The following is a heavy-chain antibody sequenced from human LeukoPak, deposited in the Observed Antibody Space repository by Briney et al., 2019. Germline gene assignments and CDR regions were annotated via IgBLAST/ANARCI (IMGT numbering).Heavy chain of an antibody. Sequence: PGGSLRLSCAASGFTVSSNYMNWVRQAPGKGLEWVSVVYSGGSTYYADSVKGRFTASRDNSKNTLYLQMNSLRAEDTAVYYCARGIPFDYWGQGTLVTVSS. CDR3: ARGIPFDY. CDR2: VYSGGST. J-gene: IGHJ4*02. V-gene: IGHV3-53*01. CDR1: GFTVSSNY.